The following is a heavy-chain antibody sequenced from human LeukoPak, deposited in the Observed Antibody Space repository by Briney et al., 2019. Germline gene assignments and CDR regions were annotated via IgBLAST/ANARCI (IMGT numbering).Heavy chain of an antibody. V-gene: IGHV4-38-2*01. CDR1: GYSMSSDYY. D-gene: IGHD4-11*01. CDR3: ARHDFYSNYPHNWFDP. CDR2: FYHSGTS. Sequence: SETMSLTCAVSGYSMSSDYYWGWIRPPPGKGVEGIGSFYHSGTSYYNPSLKSRLSISVDPSKNQFSLNLSSVTTAHTALYYCARHDFYSNYPHNWFDPWGQGTLVTVSS. J-gene: IGHJ5*02.